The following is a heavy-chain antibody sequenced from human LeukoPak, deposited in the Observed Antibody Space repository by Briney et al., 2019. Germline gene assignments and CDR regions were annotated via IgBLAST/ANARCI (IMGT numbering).Heavy chain of an antibody. D-gene: IGHD3-16*01. Sequence: GGSLRLSCAASGFTFSGYAMSWVRQAPGKGLEWVSAIIGSGDTTYYAASVKGRLTISRDNSKNTLYLQMNSLRAEDTAVYYCAKVTGGDMITYGGPDYWGQGTLVTVSS. CDR2: IIGSGDTT. CDR3: AKVTGGDMITYGGPDY. CDR1: GFTFSGYA. V-gene: IGHV3-23*01. J-gene: IGHJ4*02.